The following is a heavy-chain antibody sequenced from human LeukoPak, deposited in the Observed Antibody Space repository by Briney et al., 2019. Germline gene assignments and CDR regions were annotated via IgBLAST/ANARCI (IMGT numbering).Heavy chain of an antibody. Sequence: ASVKVSCKASGYTFTSYYMHWVRQAPGQGLEWMGGIIPIFGTANYAQKFQGRVTITADESTSTAYMELSSLRSEDTAMYYCATDLVSGSHNWFDPWGQGTLVTVSS. J-gene: IGHJ5*02. D-gene: IGHD3-10*01. CDR1: GYTFTSYY. V-gene: IGHV1-69*13. CDR2: IIPIFGTA. CDR3: ATDLVSGSHNWFDP.